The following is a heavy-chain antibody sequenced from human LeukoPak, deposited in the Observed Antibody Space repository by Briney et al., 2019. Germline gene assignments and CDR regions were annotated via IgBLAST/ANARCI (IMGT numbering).Heavy chain of an antibody. CDR1: GYTFTGYY. D-gene: IGHD2-21*02. Sequence: ASVKVSCKASGYTFTGYYMHWVRQAPGQGLEWMGWINPNSGDTNYAQKFQGRVTMTRDTSISTAYMELSRLRSDDTAVYYCARLGLSGYCGGDCYSDYWGQGTLVTVSS. CDR3: ARLGLSGYCGGDCYSDY. V-gene: IGHV1-2*02. CDR2: INPNSGDT. J-gene: IGHJ4*02.